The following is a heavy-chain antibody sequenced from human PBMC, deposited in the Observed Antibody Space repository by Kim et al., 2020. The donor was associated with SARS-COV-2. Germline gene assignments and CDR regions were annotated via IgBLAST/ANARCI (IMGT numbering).Heavy chain of an antibody. CDR1: GFTFSSYA. V-gene: IGHV3-23*01. Sequence: GGSLRLSCAASGFTFSSYAMSWVPQAPGKGLEWVSAISGSGGSTYYADSVKGRFTISRDNSKNTLYLQMNSLRAEDTAVYYCAKVGMDATMIVVVHRGAFDYWGQGTLVTVSS. CDR2: ISGSGGST. D-gene: IGHD3-22*01. J-gene: IGHJ4*02. CDR3: AKVGMDATMIVVVHRGAFDY.